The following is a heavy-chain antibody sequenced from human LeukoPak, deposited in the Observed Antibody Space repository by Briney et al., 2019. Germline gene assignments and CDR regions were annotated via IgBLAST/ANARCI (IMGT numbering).Heavy chain of an antibody. D-gene: IGHD4-23*01. Sequence: RSGGSLRLSCAASGFTFSGYSMNWVRQAPGKGLEWIAYILTSGSTKEYADSVKGRFTISRDHSENTLYLQMNSLRAEDTALYYCMGYGGNSFWGQGTLVTVPS. J-gene: IGHJ4*02. V-gene: IGHV3-48*01. CDR3: MGYGGNSF. CDR1: GFTFSGYS. CDR2: ILTSGSTK.